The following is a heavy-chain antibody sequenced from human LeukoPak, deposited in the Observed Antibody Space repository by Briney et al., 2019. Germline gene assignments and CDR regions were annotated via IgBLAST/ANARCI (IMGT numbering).Heavy chain of an antibody. CDR1: GGSFSGYY. CDR2: IYHSGST. J-gene: IGHJ4*02. CDR3: ARGGARRDGYNFDY. Sequence: KTSETLSLTCAVYGGSFSGYYWSWIRQPPGKGLEWIGEIYHSGSTNYNPSLKSRVTISVDKSKNQFSLKLSSVTAADTAVYYCARGGARRDGYNFDYWGQGTLVTVSS. V-gene: IGHV4-34*01. D-gene: IGHD5-24*01.